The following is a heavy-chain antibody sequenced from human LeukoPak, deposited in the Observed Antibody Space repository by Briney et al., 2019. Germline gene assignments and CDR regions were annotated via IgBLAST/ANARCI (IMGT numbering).Heavy chain of an antibody. CDR2: IYTSGST. Sequence: SETLSLTCTVSGGPISSYYWRWPRQSAGKGLEWIRSIYTSGSTNYNPSLKSRVTMSVDTSRIQFSMKLSSVTAADTAVYYCARGGYDFWSALDYWGQGTLVTVSS. CDR3: ARGGYDFWSALDY. D-gene: IGHD3-3*01. V-gene: IGHV4-4*07. CDR1: GGPISSYY. J-gene: IGHJ4*02.